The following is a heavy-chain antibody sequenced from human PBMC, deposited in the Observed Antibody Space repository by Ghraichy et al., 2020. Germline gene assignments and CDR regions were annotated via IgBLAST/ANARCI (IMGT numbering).Heavy chain of an antibody. CDR2: ISRNGSTT. J-gene: IGHJ6*02. CDR3: ARDKGSWDSSGFYSHYGMDV. Sequence: LSLTCAASGFTFSSYCMNWVRQAPGKGLEWVANISRNGSTTYYADSVKGRFTISRDNAKNSLYLQMKSLRNEDTAVYYCARDKGSWDSSGFYSHYGMDVWGQGTTVTVSS. D-gene: IGHD6-19*01. V-gene: IGHV3-48*02. CDR1: GFTFSSYC.